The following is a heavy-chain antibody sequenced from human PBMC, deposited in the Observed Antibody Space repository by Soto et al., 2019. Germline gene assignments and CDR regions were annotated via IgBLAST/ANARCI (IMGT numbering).Heavy chain of an antibody. V-gene: IGHV3-23*01. D-gene: IGHD2-15*01. CDR1: GFTFSSYA. CDR2: VSIGGST. Sequence: GGSLRLSCAASGFTFSSYAMGWVRQGPGKGLEWVAVVSIGGSTHYADSVRGRFTISRGNSKNTLSLQMNSLTAEDTAVYFCAKRRGAGGHFDYWGQGALVTVSS. J-gene: IGHJ4*02. CDR3: AKRRGAGGHFDY.